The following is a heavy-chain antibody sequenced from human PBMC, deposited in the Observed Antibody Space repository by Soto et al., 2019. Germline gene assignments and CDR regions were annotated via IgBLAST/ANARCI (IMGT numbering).Heavy chain of an antibody. CDR1: GYTFTSYY. V-gene: IGHV1-2*04. D-gene: IGHD2-2*01. CDR3: ARGSADIVVVPAANYYYYGMDV. CDR2: INPNSGGT. J-gene: IGHJ6*02. Sequence: ASVKVSCKASGYTFTSYYMHWVRQAPGQGLEGMGWINPNSGGTNYAQKFQGWVTMTRDTSISTAYMELSRLRSDDTAVYYCARGSADIVVVPAANYYYYGMDVWGQGTTVTVSS.